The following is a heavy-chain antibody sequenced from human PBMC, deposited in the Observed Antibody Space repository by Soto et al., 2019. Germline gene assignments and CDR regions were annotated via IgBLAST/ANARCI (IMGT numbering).Heavy chain of an antibody. CDR3: ARPHGGSSGWDNWFDP. CDR2: IYYSGST. CDR1: GGSISSGGYY. V-gene: IGHV4-31*03. Sequence: SETLSLTCTVSGGSISSGGYYWSWIRQHPGKGLEWIGYIYYSGSTYYNPSLKSRVTISVDTSKNQFSLKLNSVTAADTAVYYCARPHGGSSGWDNWFDPWGQGTLVTVSS. D-gene: IGHD6-25*01. J-gene: IGHJ5*02.